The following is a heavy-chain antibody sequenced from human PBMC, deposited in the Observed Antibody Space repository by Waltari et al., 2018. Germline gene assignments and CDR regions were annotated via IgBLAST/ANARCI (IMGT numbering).Heavy chain of an antibody. CDR3: ARGGPLGGGFFAFDI. D-gene: IGHD3-16*01. CDR2: LNPNSGGT. Sequence: QVQLVQSGAEVKRPGASVKVSCKASGYTFTGYYMHWVRQAPGHGREWMGWLNPNSGGTNSAQKVQGRVTKTRDTSSSTAYMELSRLKSDDKAVYYCARGGPLGGGFFAFDIWGQGSMVTVSS. V-gene: IGHV1-2*02. J-gene: IGHJ3*02. CDR1: GYTFTGYY.